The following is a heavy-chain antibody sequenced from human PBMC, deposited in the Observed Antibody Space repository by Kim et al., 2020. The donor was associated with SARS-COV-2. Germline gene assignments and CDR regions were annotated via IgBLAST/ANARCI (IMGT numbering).Heavy chain of an antibody. Sequence: ASVKVSCQASGYTFSEYDINWVRQATGQGLEWMGWMNPNTGNTGFAQKFQGRVTMTRNTSINTAYMELSSLRSEDTAVYYCARGGRGYYPFDFWGRGTLVTVSS. D-gene: IGHD3-22*01. J-gene: IGHJ4*02. CDR3: ARGGRGYYPFDF. V-gene: IGHV1-8*01. CDR2: MNPNTGNT. CDR1: GYTFSEYD.